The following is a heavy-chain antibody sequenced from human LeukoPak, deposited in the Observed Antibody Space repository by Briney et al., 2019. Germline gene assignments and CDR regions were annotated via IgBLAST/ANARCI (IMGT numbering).Heavy chain of an antibody. J-gene: IGHJ5*02. CDR3: ARDHSSSWSYSAGWFDP. CDR1: GYSISSGYY. CDR2: IYHSGST. D-gene: IGHD6-13*01. Sequence: SETLSLTCTVSGYSISSGYYWGWIRQPPGKGLEWIGSIYHSGSTYYNPSLKSRVTISVDTSKNQFSLKLSSVTAADTAVYYCARDHSSSWSYSAGWFDPWGQGTLVTVSS. V-gene: IGHV4-38-2*02.